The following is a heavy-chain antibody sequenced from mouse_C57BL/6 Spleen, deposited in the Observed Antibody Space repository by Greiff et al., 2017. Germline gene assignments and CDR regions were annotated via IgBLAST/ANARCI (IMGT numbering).Heavy chain of an antibody. CDR1: GYTFTSYW. Sequence: VQLQQPGAELVKPGASVKMSCKASGYTFTSYWITWVKQRPGQGLEWIGDIYPGSGSTNYNEKFKSKATLTVDTSSSTAYMQLSSLTSEDSAVYYCARGGTTVVATEYFGYWGQGTTLTVAS. D-gene: IGHD1-1*01. J-gene: IGHJ2*01. CDR3: ARGGTTVVATEYFGY. CDR2: IYPGSGST. V-gene: IGHV1-55*01.